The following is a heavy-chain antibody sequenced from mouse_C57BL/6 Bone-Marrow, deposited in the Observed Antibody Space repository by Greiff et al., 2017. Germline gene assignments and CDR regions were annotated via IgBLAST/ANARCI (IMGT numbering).Heavy chain of an antibody. CDR2: IWWDDDK. Sequence: QVTLKVSGPGILQPSQTLSLTCSFSGFSLSTFGMGVGWIRQPSGKGLEWLAHIWWDDDKYYNPALKRRLTISKYTSKNQVYLKIANVDTADTATYYCARGHYYGSSYNYWGQGTTLTVSS. CDR3: ARGHYYGSSYNY. D-gene: IGHD1-1*01. J-gene: IGHJ2*01. V-gene: IGHV8-8*01. CDR1: GFSLSTFGMG.